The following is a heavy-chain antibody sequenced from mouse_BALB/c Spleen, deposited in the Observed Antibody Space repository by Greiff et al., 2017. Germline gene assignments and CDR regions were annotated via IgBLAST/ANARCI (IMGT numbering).Heavy chain of an antibody. Sequence: EVHLVESGGGLVKPGGSLKLSCAASGFTFSSYAMSWVRQTPEKRLEWVATISSGGSYTYYPDSVKGRFTISRDNAKNTLYLQMSSLRSEDTAMYYCARRMLTGTFYAMDYWGQGTSVTVSS. CDR1: GFTFSSYA. J-gene: IGHJ4*01. V-gene: IGHV5-9-3*01. CDR3: ARRMLTGTFYAMDY. CDR2: ISSGGSYT. D-gene: IGHD4-1*01.